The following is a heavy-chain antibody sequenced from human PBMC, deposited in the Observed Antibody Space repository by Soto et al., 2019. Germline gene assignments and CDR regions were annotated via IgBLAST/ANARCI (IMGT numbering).Heavy chain of an antibody. V-gene: IGHV4-39*07. D-gene: IGHD2-8*01. J-gene: IGHJ4*02. CDR1: GGSISSSSYY. Sequence: SETLSLTCTVSGGSISSSSYYWGWIRQPPGKGLEWIGSIYYSGSTYYNPSLKSRVTISVDTSKNQFSLKLRSVTAADTAVYYCARGSPPCTNGVCYTGAPDYWGQGTLVTVSS. CDR2: IYYSGST. CDR3: ARGSPPCTNGVCYTGAPDY.